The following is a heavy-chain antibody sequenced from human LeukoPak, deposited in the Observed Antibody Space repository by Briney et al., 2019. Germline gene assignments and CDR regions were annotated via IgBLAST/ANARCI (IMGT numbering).Heavy chain of an antibody. V-gene: IGHV3-21*04. CDR2: ISSSSYYI. D-gene: IGHD1-26*01. CDR3: AKWARVGATNELDY. CDR1: EFTFSSYT. J-gene: IGHJ4*02. Sequence: GGSLRLSCAASEFTFSSYTMNWVWHGPGKGLECVSSISSSSYYIYYADSVKGRFTISRDNSKNTLYLQMNSLRAEDTAVYYCAKWARVGATNELDYWDQGTLVTVSS.